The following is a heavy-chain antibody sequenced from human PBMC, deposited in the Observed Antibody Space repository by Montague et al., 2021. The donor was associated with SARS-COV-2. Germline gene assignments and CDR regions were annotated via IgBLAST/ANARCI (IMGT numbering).Heavy chain of an antibody. CDR1: GGSISSSGYY. CDR2: IYYSGNT. J-gene: IGHJ4*02. V-gene: IGHV4-39*01. D-gene: IGHD4-23*01. CDR3: ARRGDYGGPRFDY. Sequence: SETLSLTCTVSGGSISSSGYYWGWIRQPPGKGLEWIGSIYYSGNTYYSPSLQSRVTISVDTSKNQFSLKLSSVTAADTAVYYCARRGDYGGPRFDYWGQGTLVSVSS.